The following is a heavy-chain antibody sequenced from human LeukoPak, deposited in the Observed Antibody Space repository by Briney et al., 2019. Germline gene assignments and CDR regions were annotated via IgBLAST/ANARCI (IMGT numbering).Heavy chain of an antibody. CDR3: ARGIGYGFFDY. CDR1: GFTFSTFA. V-gene: IGHV3-30*01. D-gene: IGHD4-17*01. J-gene: IGHJ4*02. Sequence: PGGSLRLSCPASGFTFSTFAVHRVRQAPGKGLEWVAVMSYDGSKEYYADSVKGRFTVSRDNSKNTLYLQMNSLRTEDTAVYYCARGIGYGFFDYWGQGTLVTVSS. CDR2: MSYDGSKE.